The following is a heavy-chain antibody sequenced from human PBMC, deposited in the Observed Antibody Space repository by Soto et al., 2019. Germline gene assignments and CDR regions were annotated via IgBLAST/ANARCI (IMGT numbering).Heavy chain of an antibody. CDR2: IVVASGKT. V-gene: IGHV1-58*01. J-gene: IGHJ4*02. CDR1: GFTFSRAA. Sequence: QMHVVQSGPEVKKPGTSVKVSCKGSGFTFSRAAVQWVRQARGQGLEWIGWIVVASGKTDYAPNLQERVRITRDGATRAAYLEVRDLSFEATAVYSCAATRDWGSYDFGGYHSWGQGTLVTVSS. CDR3: AATRDWGSYDFGGYHS. D-gene: IGHD3-22*01.